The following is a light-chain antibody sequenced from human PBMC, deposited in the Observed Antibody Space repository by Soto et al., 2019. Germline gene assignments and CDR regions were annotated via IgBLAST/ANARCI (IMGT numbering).Light chain of an antibody. V-gene: IGKV3-11*01. Sequence: EIVLTQSPATLSLSPGERATLSCRASPSVTNYLAWYQKKPGQPPRLLIYGAFNRAAGIPARFSGSGSGTDLTLTISSLETEDSAVYYCQQRNIWPPVTFGQGTRLEIK. CDR3: QQRNIWPPVT. CDR1: PSVTNY. J-gene: IGKJ5*01. CDR2: GAF.